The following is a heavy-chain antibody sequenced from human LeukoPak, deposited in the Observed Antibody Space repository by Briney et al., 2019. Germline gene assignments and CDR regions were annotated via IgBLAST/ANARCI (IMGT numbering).Heavy chain of an antibody. V-gene: IGHV5-51*01. Sequence: YWSWIRQPPGKGLEWMGIIYPGDSDTRYSPSFQGQVTISADKSISTAYLQWSSLKASDTAMYYCARLGSGWYKVNYYFDYWGQGTLVTVSS. CDR3: ARLGSGWYKVNYYFDY. CDR2: IYPGDSDT. J-gene: IGHJ4*02. D-gene: IGHD6-19*01. CDR1: YW.